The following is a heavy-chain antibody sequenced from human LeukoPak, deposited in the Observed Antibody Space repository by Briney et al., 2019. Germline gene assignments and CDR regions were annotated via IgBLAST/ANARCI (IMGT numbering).Heavy chain of an antibody. J-gene: IGHJ4*02. CDR1: GFTFDDYA. CDR2: ISWNSGSI. V-gene: IGHV3-9*03. Sequence: GRSLRLSCAASGFTFDDYAMHWVRQAPGKGLEWVSGISWNSGSIGYADSVKGRFTISRDNAKNSLYLQMNSLRAEDMALYYCAKDIGYDFWSGLDYWGQGTLVTVSS. D-gene: IGHD3-3*01. CDR3: AKDIGYDFWSGLDY.